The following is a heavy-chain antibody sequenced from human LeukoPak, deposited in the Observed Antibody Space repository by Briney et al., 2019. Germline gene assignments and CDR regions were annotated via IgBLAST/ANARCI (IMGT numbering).Heavy chain of an antibody. V-gene: IGHV3-20*04. Sequence: GGSLRLSCAASGFTFDDYGMSWVRQAPGKGLEWVSGINWNGGSTGYADSVKGRFTISRDNAKNSLYLQMNSLRAEDTALYYCARDGQWLTSGSFDYGGQGTLVTVSS. CDR3: ARDGQWLTSGSFDY. CDR2: INWNGGST. CDR1: GFTFDDYG. J-gene: IGHJ4*02. D-gene: IGHD6-19*01.